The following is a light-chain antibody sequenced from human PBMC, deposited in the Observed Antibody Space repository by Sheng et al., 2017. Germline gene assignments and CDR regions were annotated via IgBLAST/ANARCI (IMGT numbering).Light chain of an antibody. CDR3: SSYTSSNTVL. Sequence: QSALTQPASVSGSPGQSITISCTGTSSDVGGYNYVSWYQQHPGKAPKLMMFDVSNRPSGVSNRFSGSKSGNTASLAISGLQPEDEADYYCSSYTSSNTVLFGGGTKLTV. CDR1: SSDVGGYNY. CDR2: DVS. J-gene: IGLJ3*02. V-gene: IGLV2-14*03.